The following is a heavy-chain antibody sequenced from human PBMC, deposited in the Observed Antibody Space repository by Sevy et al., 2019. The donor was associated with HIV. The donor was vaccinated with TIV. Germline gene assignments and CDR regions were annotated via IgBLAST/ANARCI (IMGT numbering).Heavy chain of an antibody. CDR1: GGSIRSSGYY. CDR3: ARNHVGGEIVVVPAAIDF. J-gene: IGHJ4*02. CDR2: IYYSGST. V-gene: IGHV4-39*01. Sequence: SETLSLTCTVSGGSIRSSGYYWGWIRQPPGKGLQWIGSIYYSGSTYSNPSLRSRVTMSEDTSKNQFSLNLRSVTAADTAVYYCARNHVGGEIVVVPAAIDFWGQGTLVTVSS. D-gene: IGHD2-2*01.